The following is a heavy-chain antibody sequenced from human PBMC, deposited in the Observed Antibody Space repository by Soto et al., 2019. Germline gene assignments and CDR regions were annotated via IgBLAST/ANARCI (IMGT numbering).Heavy chain of an antibody. CDR3: ARYFRYGSGIRGGGFDL. Sequence: QVQLVQSGAEMKKSGSSVKVSCKGSGGTFNSFAINWVRQAPGQGLEWMGVIIPVLGRGNYAKKFQGRVKSTADETTRRAYVELSGQRFDDTAVYYCARYFRYGSGIRGGGFDLWGQGTLVTVSS. J-gene: IGHJ5*02. CDR2: IIPVLGRG. CDR1: GGTFNSFA. V-gene: IGHV1-69*11. D-gene: IGHD1-26*01.